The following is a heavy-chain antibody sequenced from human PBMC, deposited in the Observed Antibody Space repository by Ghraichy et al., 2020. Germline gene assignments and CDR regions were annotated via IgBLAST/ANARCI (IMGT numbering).Heavy chain of an antibody. V-gene: IGHV4-38-2*02. D-gene: IGHD3-10*01. J-gene: IGHJ5*02. CDR3: ARDTGVGGAGAFDP. CDR2: IYHSGST. CDR1: GYSISSGYY. Sequence: SETLSLTCAVSGYSISSGYYWGWIRQPPGKGLEWIGSIYHSGSTYYNPSLKSRVTISVDTSKNQFSLKLSSVTAADTAVYYCARDTGVGGAGAFDPWGQGTLVTVSS.